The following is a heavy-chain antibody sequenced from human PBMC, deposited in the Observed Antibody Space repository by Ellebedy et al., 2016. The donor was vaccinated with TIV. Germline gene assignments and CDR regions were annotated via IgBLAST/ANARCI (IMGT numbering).Heavy chain of an antibody. CDR3: RQGHYADY. Sequence: GESLKISXATSGFTFRNFFMSWVRQTPGKRLEWVSTISGDGGSTYFADSVKGRFTISRDNSKNTMYLQMNSLRADDTAVYYCRQGHYADYWGQGTLVTVSS. CDR2: ISGDGGST. CDR1: GFTFRNFF. J-gene: IGHJ4*02. V-gene: IGHV3-23*01.